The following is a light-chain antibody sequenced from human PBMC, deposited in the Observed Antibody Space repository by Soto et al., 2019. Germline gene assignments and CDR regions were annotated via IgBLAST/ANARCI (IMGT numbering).Light chain of an antibody. CDR1: QTIRTS. V-gene: IGKV1-39*01. J-gene: IGKJ1*01. CDR2: GAS. Sequence: QMTQSPSSLSASVGARVTITCRASQTIRTSLNWYQQKPGKAPKLLIYGASTLQSGVPPRFSGTGSATDFTLTISSLQPEDFAIYYCQQSYTTPRTFGQGT. CDR3: QQSYTTPRT.